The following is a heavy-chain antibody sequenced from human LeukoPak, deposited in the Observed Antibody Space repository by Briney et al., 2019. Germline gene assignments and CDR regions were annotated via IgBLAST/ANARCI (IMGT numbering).Heavy chain of an antibody. CDR1: GFTFSSYA. J-gene: IGHJ4*02. CDR3: AKEHDFWSGYGDY. Sequence: GGSLRLSCAASGFTFSSYAMSWVRQAPGKGLQGVSAISGSGGSTYYADSVKGRFTISRDNSKNTLYPQMNRLRAEDTAVYYCAKEHDFWSGYGDYWGQGTLVTVSS. D-gene: IGHD3-3*01. V-gene: IGHV3-23*01. CDR2: ISGSGGST.